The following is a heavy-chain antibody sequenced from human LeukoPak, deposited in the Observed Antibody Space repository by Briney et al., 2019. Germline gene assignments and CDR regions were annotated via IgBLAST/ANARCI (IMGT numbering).Heavy chain of an antibody. J-gene: IGHJ5*02. D-gene: IGHD6-13*01. CDR2: IFYTGST. CDR1: GGSISSYY. Sequence: SETLSLTCTVSGGSISSYYWSWIRQPPGKGLEWIGYIFYTGSTNYNPSLKSRVTISVDTSKNQFSLKLSSVTAADTAVYYCARGTAYSSSWYKGFRWFDPWGQGTLVTVSS. V-gene: IGHV4-59*01. CDR3: ARGTAYSSSWYKGFRWFDP.